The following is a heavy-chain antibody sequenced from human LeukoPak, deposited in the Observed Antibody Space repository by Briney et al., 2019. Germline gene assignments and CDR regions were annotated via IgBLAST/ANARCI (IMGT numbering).Heavy chain of an antibody. D-gene: IGHD6-13*01. CDR1: GGSFSGYY. CDR2: INHSGST. V-gene: IGHV4-34*01. CDR3: ARSYSSSPQDY. J-gene: IGHJ4*02. Sequence: SETLSLTCAVYGGSFSGYYWSWIRQPPGKGLEWIGEINHSGSTNYNPSLKSRVTISVDTSKNQFSLKLSSVAAADTAVYYCARSYSSSPQDYWGQGTLVTVSS.